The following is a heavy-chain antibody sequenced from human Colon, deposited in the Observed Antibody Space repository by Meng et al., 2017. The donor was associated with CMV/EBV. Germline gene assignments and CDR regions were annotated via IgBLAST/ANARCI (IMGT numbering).Heavy chain of an antibody. CDR1: GGSISSSSYY. CDR3: ARRLRSGSYYY. V-gene: IGHV4-39*01. D-gene: IGHD1-26*01. Sequence: GSLRLSCTVSGGSISSSSYYWGWIRQPPGKGLEWIGSIYYSGSTCYNPSLKSRVTISVDTSKNQFSLKLSSVTAADTAVYYCARRLRSGSYYYWGQGTLVTVSS. CDR2: IYYSGST. J-gene: IGHJ4*02.